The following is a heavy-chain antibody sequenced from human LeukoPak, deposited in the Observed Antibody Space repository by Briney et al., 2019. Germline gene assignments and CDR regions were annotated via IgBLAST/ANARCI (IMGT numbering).Heavy chain of an antibody. V-gene: IGHV1-2*02. J-gene: IGHJ4*02. CDR1: GDTFTGYC. D-gene: IGHD5-18*01. Sequence: GSVKVSCKASGDTFTGYCIHWVRQAPGQGLEWVGWINPGSGATNCAQKFQGRATMTRDTAISTAYMELSKLTSHDPAVYYCARELSRLWLGDNWAQGTLVTVSS. CDR3: ARELSRLWLGDN. CDR2: INPGSGAT.